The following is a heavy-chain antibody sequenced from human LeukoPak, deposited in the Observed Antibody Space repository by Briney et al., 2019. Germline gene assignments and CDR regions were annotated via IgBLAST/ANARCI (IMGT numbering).Heavy chain of an antibody. J-gene: IGHJ5*02. D-gene: IGHD3-3*01. Sequence: PSETLSLTCAVYGGSFSGYYWSWIRQPPGKGLEWIGEINHSGSTNYKPSLRSRVTISVDRPKKQFSLKLSSVNVADTAVYYCARGLPPNDFWSGFATYWFDPWGRGTLVTVSS. CDR2: INHSGST. CDR3: ARGLPPNDFWSGFATYWFDP. CDR1: GGSFSGYY. V-gene: IGHV4-34*01.